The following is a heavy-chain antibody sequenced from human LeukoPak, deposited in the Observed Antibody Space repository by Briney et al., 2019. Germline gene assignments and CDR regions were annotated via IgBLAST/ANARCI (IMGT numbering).Heavy chain of an antibody. J-gene: IGHJ4*02. D-gene: IGHD3-22*01. CDR2: IYYSGSA. CDR1: GASISGSGYY. CDR3: ASTSDYYYGKFDY. V-gene: IGHV4-39*01. Sequence: PSETLSLTCAVSGASISGSGYYWGWIRQPPGKGLEWIGSIYYSGSAYYNPSLKSRVTISVDSSKNQFSLRLSSVTAADTAVYYCASTSDYYYGKFDYWGQGTLVTVSS.